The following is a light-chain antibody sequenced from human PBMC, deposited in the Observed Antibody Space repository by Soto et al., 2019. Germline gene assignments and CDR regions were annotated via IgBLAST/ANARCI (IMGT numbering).Light chain of an antibody. CDR2: GVA. V-gene: IGKV3-20*01. CDR1: QSVSSSS. CDR3: QQYTSSPRT. J-gene: IGKJ1*01. Sequence: EIALTQSPGTLTLSPGERATLSCRASQSVSSSSLAWYQQKPGQAHRLLIYGVANRATGIPDRFSGSGSGTDFTLTISRLEPEDFAVYYCQQYTSSPRTFGQGTKVEIK.